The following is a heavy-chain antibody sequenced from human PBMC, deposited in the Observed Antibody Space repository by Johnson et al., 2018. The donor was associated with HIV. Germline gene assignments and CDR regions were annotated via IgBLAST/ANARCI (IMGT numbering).Heavy chain of an antibody. CDR1: GFTFSNYA. J-gene: IGHJ3*02. CDR3: VRGLDI. CDR2: LPYDGRGT. V-gene: IGHV3-30*04. Sequence: QVQLVESGGGVVQPGRSLRLSCAASGFTFSNYAMHWVRQAPGKGLEWVAILPYDGRGTNYADSVRGRFTISRDDAKNTLDLQMNSLRAEDTAVYYCVRGLDIWGQGTEVTVSS.